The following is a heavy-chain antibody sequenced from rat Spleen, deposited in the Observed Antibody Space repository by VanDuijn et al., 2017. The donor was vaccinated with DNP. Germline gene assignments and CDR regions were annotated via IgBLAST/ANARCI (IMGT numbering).Heavy chain of an antibody. D-gene: IGHD1-11*01. J-gene: IGHJ2*01. V-gene: IGHV5S11*01. Sequence: EVKLVESGGGLVQPGRSLKLSCAASGFNFDDYWMGWVRQAPTQGLEWVASISTSGGNSYYRDSVKGRFTISRDNSKRTLFLQMDGLRSEETATYYCAKAGGYSPWYFDYWGQGVMVTVSS. CDR1: GFNFDDYW. CDR3: AKAGGYSPWYFDY. CDR2: ISTSGGNS.